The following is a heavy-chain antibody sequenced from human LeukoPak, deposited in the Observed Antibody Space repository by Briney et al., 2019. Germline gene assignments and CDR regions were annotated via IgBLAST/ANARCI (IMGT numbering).Heavy chain of an antibody. Sequence: PSETLSLTCTVSGGSINSTSNYWGWIRQPPGKGLEWIGSIYYSGSTSYNPSLKSRVTISVDTSKNQFSLKLSSVTAADTAVYFCAGDYGDYYFDYWGQGTLVTVSP. V-gene: IGHV4-39*07. D-gene: IGHD4-17*01. CDR1: GGSINSTSNY. CDR2: IYYSGST. CDR3: AGDYGDYYFDY. J-gene: IGHJ4*02.